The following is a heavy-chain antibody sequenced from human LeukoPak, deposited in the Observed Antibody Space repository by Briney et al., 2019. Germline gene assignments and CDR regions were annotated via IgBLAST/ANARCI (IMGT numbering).Heavy chain of an antibody. CDR3: ARAQYIPPFDP. Sequence: GGSLRLSCAASGFTFSSYWMHWVRQAPGKGLVWVSRIDSDGSSTSYADSVKGRFTISRDNAKNTLYLQMNSLRAEDTAVYYCARAQYIPPFDPWGQGTLVTVSS. J-gene: IGHJ5*02. D-gene: IGHD6-6*01. CDR2: IDSDGSST. V-gene: IGHV3-74*01. CDR1: GFTFSSYW.